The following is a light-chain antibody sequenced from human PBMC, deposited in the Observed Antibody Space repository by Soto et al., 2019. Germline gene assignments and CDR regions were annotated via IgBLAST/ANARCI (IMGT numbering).Light chain of an antibody. J-gene: IGKJ3*01. CDR1: QSVSSSY. CDR2: GAS. Sequence: ERVLTQSPGTLSLSPGERATLSCRASQSVSSSYLAWYQQKPGQAPRLLIYGASSRATGIPDRFSGSGSGTDFTLTISRLESEDFAVYYCQQYGSSPPFTFGPGTKVDIK. V-gene: IGKV3-20*01. CDR3: QQYGSSPPFT.